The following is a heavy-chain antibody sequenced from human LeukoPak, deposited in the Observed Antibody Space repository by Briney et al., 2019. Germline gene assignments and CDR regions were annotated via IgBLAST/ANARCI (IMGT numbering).Heavy chain of an antibody. CDR2: ISHSGST. CDR1: GGSISISNSNW. J-gene: IGHJ2*01. D-gene: IGHD4-23*01. Sequence: SETLSLTCAVSGGSISISNSNWWSWVRQPPGKGLEWIGEISHSGSTNHNPSLKSRVTISVDKSKNQFSLKLSSVTAADTAVYYCARDLHGGNSFTSDWYFDLWGRGTLVTVSS. V-gene: IGHV4-4*02. CDR3: ARDLHGGNSFTSDWYFDL.